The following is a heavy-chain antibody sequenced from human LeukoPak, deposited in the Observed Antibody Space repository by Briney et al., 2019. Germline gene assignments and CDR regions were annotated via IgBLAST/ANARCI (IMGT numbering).Heavy chain of an antibody. CDR1: GFTFSSYA. D-gene: IGHD1-26*01. Sequence: PGGSLRLSCAASGFTFSSYAMSWVRQAPGKGLEWVSAISGSGGSTYYADSVKGRFIISRDNSKNTIYLQMNSLRAEDTAVYYCARAYSGSYVDYWGQGTLVTVSP. CDR3: ARAYSGSYVDY. V-gene: IGHV3-23*01. J-gene: IGHJ4*02. CDR2: ISGSGGST.